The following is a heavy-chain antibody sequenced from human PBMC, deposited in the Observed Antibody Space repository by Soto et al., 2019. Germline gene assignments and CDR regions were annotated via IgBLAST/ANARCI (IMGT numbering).Heavy chain of an antibody. D-gene: IGHD6-13*01. J-gene: IGHJ3*02. V-gene: IGHV3-48*01. Sequence: GGSLRLSCAASGFTFSSYSMNWVRQAPGKGLEWVSYVSSSSSTIYYADSVKGRFTISRDNAKNSLYLQMNSLRAEDTAVYYCARDGGDSSSWYFAFDIWGQGTMVTVSS. CDR2: VSSSSSTI. CDR3: ARDGGDSSSWYFAFDI. CDR1: GFTFSSYS.